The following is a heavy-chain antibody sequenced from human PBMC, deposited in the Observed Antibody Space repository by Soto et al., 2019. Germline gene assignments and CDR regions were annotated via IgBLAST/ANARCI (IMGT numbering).Heavy chain of an antibody. J-gene: IGHJ6*02. D-gene: IGHD3-3*01. V-gene: IGHV2-26*01. Sequence: GSGPTLVNPTETLTLTCTVSGFSLSNARMGVSWIRQPPGKALEWLAHIFSNDEKSYSTSLKSRLTISKDTSKSQVVLTMTNMDPVDTATYYCARMITIFGVVITPYGMDVWGQGTTVTVSS. CDR2: IFSNDEK. CDR1: GFSLSNARMG. CDR3: ARMITIFGVVITPYGMDV.